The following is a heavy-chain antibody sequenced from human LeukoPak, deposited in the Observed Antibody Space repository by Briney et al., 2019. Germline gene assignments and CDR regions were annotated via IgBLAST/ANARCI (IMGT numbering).Heavy chain of an antibody. J-gene: IGHJ4*02. D-gene: IGHD3-10*01. CDR2: IYHSGTI. V-gene: IGHV4-59*01. Sequence: SETLSLTCTVSGGSINSYFWSWIRQPPGKGLEWIAYIYHSGTINYNPSLKSRVTISLDTSKSQVSLNLTSVTAADTAVYYCATDPSSGSYPALDYWGQGTLVTVSS. CDR3: ATDPSSGSYPALDY. CDR1: GGSINSYF.